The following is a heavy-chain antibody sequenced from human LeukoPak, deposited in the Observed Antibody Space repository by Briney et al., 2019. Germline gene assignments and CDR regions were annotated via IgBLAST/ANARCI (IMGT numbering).Heavy chain of an antibody. Sequence: SETLSLTCTVSGGSIDSYYWSWIRQPPGKGLEWIGYIYYTGSTENHPSLKSRATISLDTSKNQFSLKLTSVTAADTAVYYCARVYQSAEYYFDYWGQGNLVSVSS. CDR2: IYYTGST. D-gene: IGHD2-2*01. J-gene: IGHJ4*02. CDR3: ARVYQSAEYYFDY. V-gene: IGHV4-59*01. CDR1: GGSIDSYY.